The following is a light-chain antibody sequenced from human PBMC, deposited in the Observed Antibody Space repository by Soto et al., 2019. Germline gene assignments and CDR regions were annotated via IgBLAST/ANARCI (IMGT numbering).Light chain of an antibody. CDR1: SSKIGGNS. V-gene: IGLV1-51*01. CDR3: GSWDSSLSAYV. CDR2: DDN. Sequence: QSVLTQPPSVSAAPGQKVTISCSGSSSKIGGNSVSWYQQLPGTAPKLLIYDDNKRPSGIPDRFSGSKSGTSATLGITGFQTGDEADYYRGSWDSSLSAYVFGTGTKVTVL. J-gene: IGLJ1*01.